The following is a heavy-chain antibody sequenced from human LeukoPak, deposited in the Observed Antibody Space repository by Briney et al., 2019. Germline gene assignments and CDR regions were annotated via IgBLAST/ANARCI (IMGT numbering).Heavy chain of an antibody. Sequence: AHTLSLTCTVACRSISSYYSSWIRHPPGKGLEWIVYIYYSGSTNYPPSLRSRVTISVDKSKNQFSLKLSSVTAEDTAVYYCARKGRETMIVARAYFQHWGQGTLVTVSS. CDR3: ARKGRETMIVARAYFQH. CDR1: CRSISSYY. D-gene: IGHD3-22*01. J-gene: IGHJ1*01. V-gene: IGHV4-59*07. CDR2: IYYSGST.